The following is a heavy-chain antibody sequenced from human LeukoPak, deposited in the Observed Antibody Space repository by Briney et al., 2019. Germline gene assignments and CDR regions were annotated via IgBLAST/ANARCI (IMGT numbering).Heavy chain of an antibody. V-gene: IGHV3-23*01. CDR3: AKSWTGVTGAGVVIKALDS. CDR2: ISGSGGST. D-gene: IGHD3-3*01. J-gene: IGHJ4*02. CDR1: GFTFSSYA. Sequence: PGGSLRLSCAASGFTFSSYAMSWVRQAPGKGLEWVSAISGSGGSTYYADSVKGRFTISRDNSKNTVYLQMNSLRAEDTAVYYCAKSWTGVTGAGVVIKALDSWGQGTLVTVSS.